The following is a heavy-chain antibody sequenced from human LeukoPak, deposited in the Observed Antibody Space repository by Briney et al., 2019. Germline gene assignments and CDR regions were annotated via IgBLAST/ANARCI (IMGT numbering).Heavy chain of an antibody. D-gene: IGHD3-9*01. CDR3: AKEDLRRHFDFDY. Sequence: QPGGSLRLSCAASGSTFSSHAMSWVRQAPGKGLEWVSGIGGSGDTYYADSVKGRFAISRDNSKNTLFLQMNSLRAEDTALYYCAKEDLRRHFDFDYWGQGTLVTVSS. V-gene: IGHV3-23*01. J-gene: IGHJ4*02. CDR1: GSTFSSHA. CDR2: IGGSGDT.